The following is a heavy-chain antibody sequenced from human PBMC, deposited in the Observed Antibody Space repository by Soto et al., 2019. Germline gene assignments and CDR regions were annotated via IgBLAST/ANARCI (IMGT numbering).Heavy chain of an antibody. Sequence: ESGGGLIQPGGSLRLSCAASGFAVSSKYMTWVRQAPGTGLEWVSVIYGGGTTYYADSVKGRSTISRDTATNTLYLQMNSLRAEDTAVYYCVQTAGWPGFDFWGQGNLVTVPS. CDR2: IYGGGTT. V-gene: IGHV3-53*01. J-gene: IGHJ4*02. CDR1: GFAVSSKY. D-gene: IGHD6-19*01. CDR3: VQTAGWPGFDF.